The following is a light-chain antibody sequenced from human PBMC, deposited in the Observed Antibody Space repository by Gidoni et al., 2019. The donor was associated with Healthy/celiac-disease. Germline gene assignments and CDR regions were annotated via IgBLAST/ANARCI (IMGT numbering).Light chain of an antibody. J-gene: IGLJ2*01. V-gene: IGLV3-19*01. Sequence: SSELTHAPAVSVPLGQTVRITCQGDSLRSYYATWYQQNPGQAPVLVIYGKNNRPSGIPDRFSGSSSGNTGSLTITGAQAEDEADYYCNSRDSSGNHLVFGGGTKLTVL. CDR3: NSRDSSGNHLV. CDR2: GKN. CDR1: SLRSYY.